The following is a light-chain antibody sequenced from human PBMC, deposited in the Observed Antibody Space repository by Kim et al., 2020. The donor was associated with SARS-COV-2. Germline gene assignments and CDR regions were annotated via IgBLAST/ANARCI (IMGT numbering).Light chain of an antibody. CDR3: SSYTSSSTFYV. Sequence: QSALTQPASVSGSPGQSITISCTGTSSDVGGYNYVSWYQQHPGKAPKLMIYDVSKRPSGVSNRFSGSKSGNTASLTISGLQAYDEADYYCSSYTSSSTFYVFGTGTKVTVL. J-gene: IGLJ1*01. V-gene: IGLV2-14*01. CDR2: DVS. CDR1: SSDVGGYNY.